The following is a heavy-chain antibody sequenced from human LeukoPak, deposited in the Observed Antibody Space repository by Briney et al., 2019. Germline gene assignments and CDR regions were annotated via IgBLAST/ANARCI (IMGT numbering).Heavy chain of an antibody. CDR1: GYTFTSYG. V-gene: IGHV1-18*01. CDR3: ARDDGLLNYYDSSGYYYWDY. J-gene: IGHJ4*02. CDR2: ISAYNGNT. D-gene: IGHD3-22*01. Sequence: EASVTVSCMASGYTFTSYGISWVRQAPGQGLEWMGWISAYNGNTNYAQKLQGRVTMTTDTSTSTAYMELRSLRSDDTAVYYCARDDGLLNYYDSSGYYYWDYWGQGTLVTVSS.